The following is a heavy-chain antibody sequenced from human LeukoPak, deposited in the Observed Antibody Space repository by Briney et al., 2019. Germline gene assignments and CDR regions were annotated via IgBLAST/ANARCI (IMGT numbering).Heavy chain of an antibody. J-gene: IGHJ4*02. D-gene: IGHD1-26*01. CDR3: ARGVGAKAIPDY. Sequence: PSETLSLTCAVYGGSFSGYYWSWIRQPPGKGLEWIGEINHSGSTNYNPSLKSRVTISVDTSKNQFSLKLSSVTAADTAVYYCARGVGAKAIPDYWGQGTLVTVSS. V-gene: IGHV4-34*01. CDR1: GGSFSGYY. CDR2: INHSGST.